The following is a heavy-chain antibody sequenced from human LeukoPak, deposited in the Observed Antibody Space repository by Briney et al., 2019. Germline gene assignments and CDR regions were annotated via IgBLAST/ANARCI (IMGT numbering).Heavy chain of an antibody. V-gene: IGHV3-21*01. J-gene: IGHJ2*01. CDR1: GFTFSSYS. Sequence: GGSLRLSCAASGFTFSSYSMNWVRQAPGKGLEWVSSISSSGSYIYYADSVKGRFTISRDNAKNSLYLQMNSLRAEDTAVYYCARDSITMIEVAYWYFDLWGRGTLVTVSS. CDR3: ARDSITMIEVAYWYFDL. D-gene: IGHD3-22*01. CDR2: ISSSGSYI.